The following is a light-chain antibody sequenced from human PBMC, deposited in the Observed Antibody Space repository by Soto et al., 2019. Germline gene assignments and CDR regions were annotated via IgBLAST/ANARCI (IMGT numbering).Light chain of an antibody. Sequence: QSVLTQPASVSGSPGQSITISCTGTSSDVGSYNLVSWYQLHPGRAPKLMIYEGSKRPSGVSNRFSGSKSGNTASLTISGLQAEEEADYYRCSYERSSTYVFGTGTKVTV. CDR1: SSDVGSYNL. J-gene: IGLJ1*01. V-gene: IGLV2-23*01. CDR2: EGS. CDR3: CSYERSSTYV.